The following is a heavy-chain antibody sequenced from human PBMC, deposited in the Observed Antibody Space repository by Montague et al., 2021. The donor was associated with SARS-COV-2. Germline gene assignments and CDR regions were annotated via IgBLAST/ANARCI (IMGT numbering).Heavy chain of an antibody. CDR3: ARAQNICFIANCVNYFDF. J-gene: IGHJ4*02. CDR1: GGSIRSYY. D-gene: IGHD1-1*01. V-gene: IGHV4-59*01. Sequence: SETLSLTCEVSGGSIRSYYWSWIRQSPGKGLEWIGYVHYTGSTKYSPSLKTRVTLSLDTPKNHFSLRLNSVTAADTAVYYCARAQNICFIANCVNYFDFWGLGALVSVSS. CDR2: VHYTGST.